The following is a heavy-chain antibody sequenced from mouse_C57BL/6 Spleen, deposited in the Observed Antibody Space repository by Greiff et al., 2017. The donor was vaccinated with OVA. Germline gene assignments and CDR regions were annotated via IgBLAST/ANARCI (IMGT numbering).Heavy chain of an antibody. D-gene: IGHD2-1*01. Sequence: QVQLQQPGAELVRPGSSVKLSCKASGYTFTSYWMDWVKQRPGQGLEWIGNIYPSDSETHYNQKFKDKATLTVDKSSSTAYMQLSSLTSEDSAVYYCARWGKVAMDYWGQGTSVTVSS. J-gene: IGHJ4*01. CDR3: ARWGKVAMDY. CDR1: GYTFTSYW. V-gene: IGHV1-61*01. CDR2: IYPSDSET.